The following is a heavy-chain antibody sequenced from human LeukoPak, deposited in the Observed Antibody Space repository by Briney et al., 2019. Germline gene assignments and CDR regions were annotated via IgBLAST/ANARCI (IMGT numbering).Heavy chain of an antibody. Sequence: PGGSLRLSCAASGFTFSSYGMHWVRQAPGKGLEWVAVISYDGSNKYYADSVKGRFTISRDNSKNTLYLQMNSLRAEDTAVYYCAKPHESDYGDYSHFDYWGQGTLVTVSS. CDR3: AKPHESDYGDYSHFDY. CDR1: GFTFSSYG. D-gene: IGHD4-17*01. J-gene: IGHJ4*02. V-gene: IGHV3-30*18. CDR2: ISYDGSNK.